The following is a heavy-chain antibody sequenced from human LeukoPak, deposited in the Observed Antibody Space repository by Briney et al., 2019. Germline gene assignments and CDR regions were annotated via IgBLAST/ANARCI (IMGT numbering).Heavy chain of an antibody. V-gene: IGHV4-59*01. CDR3: ARVGGIAVWFDP. J-gene: IGHJ5*02. D-gene: IGHD6-19*01. CDR2: IYYSGST. CDR1: GGSISSYY. Sequence: SETLSLTCTVSGGSISSYYWSWIRQPPGKGLEWIGYIYYSGSTNYNPSLKSRVTISVDTSKNHFSLKLSSVTAADTAVYYCARVGGIAVWFDPWGQGTLVTVSS.